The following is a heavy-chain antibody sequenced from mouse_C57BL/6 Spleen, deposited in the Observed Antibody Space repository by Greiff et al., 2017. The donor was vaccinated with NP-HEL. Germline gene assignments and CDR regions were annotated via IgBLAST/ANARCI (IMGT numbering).Heavy chain of an antibody. CDR1: GYTFTSYW. D-gene: IGHD2-4*01. J-gene: IGHJ1*03. CDR3: ARGDYDAPDV. CDR2: IDPSDSYT. Sequence: QVQLQQPGAELVMPGASVKLSCKASGYTFTSYWMHWVKQRPGQGLEWIGEIDPSDSYTNYNQKFKGKSTLTVDKSSSTAYMQLSSLTSEDSAVYYGARGDYDAPDVWGKGTTVTVSS. V-gene: IGHV1-69*01.